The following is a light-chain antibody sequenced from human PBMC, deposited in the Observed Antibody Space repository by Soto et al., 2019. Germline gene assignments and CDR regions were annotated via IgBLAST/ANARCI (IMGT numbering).Light chain of an antibody. CDR2: DAS. CDR3: YQRSNWPPT. J-gene: IGKJ4*01. Sequence: EIVLTQSPATLSLSPGERATLSCRASQSVSTYLAWYQQKPGQAPRLLIYDASNRATGIPARFSGSGSGTDFTLTISSLEPEDFAVYYCYQRSNWPPTFGGGTEVEI. V-gene: IGKV3-11*01. CDR1: QSVSTY.